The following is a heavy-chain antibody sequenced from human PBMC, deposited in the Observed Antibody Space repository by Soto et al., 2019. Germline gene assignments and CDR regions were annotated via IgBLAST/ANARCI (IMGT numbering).Heavy chain of an antibody. CDR1: GFTFSSYG. D-gene: IGHD6-13*01. CDR2: ISYDGSNK. CDR3: AKDRPPRGQQLLYYFDY. V-gene: IGHV3-30*18. Sequence: QVQLVESGGGVVQPGRSLRLSCAASGFTFSSYGMHWVRQAPGKGLEWVAVISYDGSNKYYADSVKGRFTISRDNAKNTLYLQMNSRRAEDTAVYYWAKDRPPRGQQLLYYFDYWGQGTLVNVSS. J-gene: IGHJ4*02.